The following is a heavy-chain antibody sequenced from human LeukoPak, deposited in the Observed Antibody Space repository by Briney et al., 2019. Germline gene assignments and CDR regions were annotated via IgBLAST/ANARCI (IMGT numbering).Heavy chain of an antibody. CDR1: GFTFSDYY. V-gene: IGHV3-11*04. Sequence: PGGSLRLSCAASGFTFSDYYMSWVRQAPGKGLEWISFISSSSSTIYYADSVKGRFTISRDNAKNSLYLQMNSLRAEDTAVYYCATAHCSSTSCYSYYYMDVWGKGTTVTVSS. J-gene: IGHJ6*03. D-gene: IGHD2-2*02. CDR3: ATAHCSSTSCYSYYYMDV. CDR2: ISSSSSTI.